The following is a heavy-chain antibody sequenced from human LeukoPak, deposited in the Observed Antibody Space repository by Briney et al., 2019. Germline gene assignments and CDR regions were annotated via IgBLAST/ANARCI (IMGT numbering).Heavy chain of an antibody. CDR1: GYTFTSYD. V-gene: IGHV1-8*03. J-gene: IGHJ6*03. Sequence: ASVKVSCKASGYTFTSYDINWVRQATGQGLEWMGWMNPNSGNTGYAQKFQGRVTITRNTSISTAYMELSSLRSEDTAVYYCARAGRSGWLGHHYYYMDVWGKGTTVTVSS. D-gene: IGHD6-19*01. CDR2: MNPNSGNT. CDR3: ARAGRSGWLGHHYYYMDV.